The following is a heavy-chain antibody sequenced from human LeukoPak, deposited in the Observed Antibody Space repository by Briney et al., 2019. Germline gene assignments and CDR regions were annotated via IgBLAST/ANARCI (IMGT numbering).Heavy chain of an antibody. V-gene: IGHV4-59*01. CDR1: GGSNSSYF. CDR3: ARDFGSSGWYGAFDY. J-gene: IGHJ4*02. CDR2: ISYTGSS. D-gene: IGHD6-19*01. Sequence: PSETLSLTCTVSGGSNSSYFWSWFRQPPGKGLEWIGYISYTGSSNYNPSLKSRVTISVDTSQNQFSLRLNSVTAADTAVYYCARDFGSSGWYGAFDYWGQGILVTVSS.